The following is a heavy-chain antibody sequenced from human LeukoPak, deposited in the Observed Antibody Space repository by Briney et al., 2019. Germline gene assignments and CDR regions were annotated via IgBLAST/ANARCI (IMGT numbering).Heavy chain of an antibody. Sequence: ASVTVSCTASGYTFTDYYMHWVRQAPGQGLEWMGWINPHGGSTNYAQTFQGRVTITTDTSISTAYMDDSWLRFDDTAVYYCARDRPEGRAVAAAFDYWRQGTLVTVSS. V-gene: IGHV1-2*02. D-gene: IGHD6-19*01. CDR2: INPHGGST. CDR1: GYTFTDYY. CDR3: ARDRPEGRAVAAAFDY. J-gene: IGHJ4*02.